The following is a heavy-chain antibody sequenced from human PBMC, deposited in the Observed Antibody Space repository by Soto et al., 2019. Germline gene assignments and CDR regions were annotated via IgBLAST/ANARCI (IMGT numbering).Heavy chain of an antibody. CDR3: ARSPLSGHADAFHR. CDR1: GYPFTYRY. D-gene: IGHD2-2*01. V-gene: IGHV1-45*01. Sequence: QTQLVQSGPEVKKTGSSVKVSCKTPGYPFTYRYLHWVRQAPGQALEWMGWITAFKDNTNYAQKFEDRVSISRDRSWRPAYMELRSLTSEDTAMYFCARSPLSGHADAFHRWGPGTRVPVSS. J-gene: IGHJ3*02. CDR2: ITAFKDNT.